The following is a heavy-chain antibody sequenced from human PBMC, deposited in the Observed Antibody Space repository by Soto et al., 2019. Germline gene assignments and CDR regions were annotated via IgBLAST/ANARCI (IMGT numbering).Heavy chain of an antibody. CDR3: VGEDFDY. CDR1: GFTCSNYW. CDR2: IKSDGTYT. V-gene: IGHV3-74*01. D-gene: IGHD3-16*01. Sequence: GGSLRLSCTASGFTCSNYWMHWVRQAAGKGLEWVSRIKSDGTYTNYADSVKGRFTISRDNAKNTLSLQMHSLRAEDTAVYFCVGEDFDYWGQGTQVTVSS. J-gene: IGHJ4*02.